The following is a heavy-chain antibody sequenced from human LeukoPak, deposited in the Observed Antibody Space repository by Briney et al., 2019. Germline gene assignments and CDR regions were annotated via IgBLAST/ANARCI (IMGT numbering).Heavy chain of an antibody. CDR1: GFTFSSYS. V-gene: IGHV3-21*01. Sequence: PGGSLRLSCAASGFTFSSYSMNWVRHAPGKGLEWVSSIGSNTGYIYYADSVKGRFTISRDNAKNSLYLQINSLRAEDTAVYSCARDRGESYFDYWGQGTLVTVSS. J-gene: IGHJ4*02. CDR3: ARDRGESYFDY. D-gene: IGHD3-10*01. CDR2: IGSNTGYI.